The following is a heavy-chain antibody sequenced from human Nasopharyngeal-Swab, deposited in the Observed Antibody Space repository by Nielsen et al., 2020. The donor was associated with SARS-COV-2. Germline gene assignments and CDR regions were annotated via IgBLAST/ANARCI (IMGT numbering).Heavy chain of an antibody. CDR1: GGSISSVGYY. V-gene: IGHV4-31*03. CDR3: AIGATIFGVVAYGIDV. J-gene: IGHJ6*02. CDR2: IYYSGST. D-gene: IGHD3-3*01. Sequence: SETLSLTCTVSGGSISSVGYYWSWIRQHPGKGLEWIGYIYYSGSTYYNPSLKSRVTISVDTSKNQFSLKLSSVTAADTAVYYCAIGATIFGVVAYGIDVWGQGTTVTVSS.